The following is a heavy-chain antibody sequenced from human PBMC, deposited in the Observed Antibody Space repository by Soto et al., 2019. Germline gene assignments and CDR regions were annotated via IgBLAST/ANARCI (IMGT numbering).Heavy chain of an antibody. CDR1: GGSISSGGYH. Sequence: QVQLQESGPGLVKPSQTLSLTCTVPGGSISSGGYHWSWIRQHPGKGLEWIGYTYYSGSTYYNPSLMSRVTISVDTSKNQFSLKLSSVTAADTAVYYCARGKNWFDPWGQGTLVTVSS. CDR3: ARGKNWFDP. CDR2: TYYSGST. J-gene: IGHJ5*02. V-gene: IGHV4-31*03.